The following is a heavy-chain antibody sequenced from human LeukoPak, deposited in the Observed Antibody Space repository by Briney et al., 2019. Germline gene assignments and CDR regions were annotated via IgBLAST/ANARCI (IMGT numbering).Heavy chain of an antibody. CDR2: IYYSGST. Sequence: PSETLSLTCTVSGGSISSYYWSWIRQPPGKGLEWIGYIYYSGSTNYNPSLKSRVTISVDTSKNQFSLKLSSVTAADTAVYYCARRGYTYGYNYYYGMDVWSQGTTVTVSS. CDR3: ARRGYTYGYNYYYGMDV. D-gene: IGHD5-18*01. CDR1: GGSISSYY. V-gene: IGHV4-59*08. J-gene: IGHJ6*02.